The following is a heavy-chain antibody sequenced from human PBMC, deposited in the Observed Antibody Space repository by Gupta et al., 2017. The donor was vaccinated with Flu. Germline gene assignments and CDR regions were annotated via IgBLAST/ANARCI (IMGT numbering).Heavy chain of an antibody. Sequence: SNYDMHWVRQAPGNGLEWVAVISYDEISRFYADSVKGRFTISRDNSKNTLYLQMNSLRAEDTAVYYCAKDFSPRYFDSVVYYYYGMDVWGQGTTVTV. CDR3: AKDFSPRYFDSVVYYYYGMDV. J-gene: IGHJ6*02. V-gene: IGHV3-30*18. D-gene: IGHD3-9*01. CDR2: ISYDEISR. CDR1: SNYD.